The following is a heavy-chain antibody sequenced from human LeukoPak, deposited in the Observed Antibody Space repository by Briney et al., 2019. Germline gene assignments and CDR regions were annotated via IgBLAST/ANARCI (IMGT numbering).Heavy chain of an antibody. Sequence: ASVTVFCKASGYTFTGYYMHWVRQAPGQGLEWMGWINPNSGGTNYAQKFQGRVTMTRDTSISTAYMELSRLRSDDTAVYYCARGGIYSSSWYGFTDAFDIWGQGTMVTVSS. CDR1: GYTFTGYY. D-gene: IGHD6-13*01. CDR2: INPNSGGT. CDR3: ARGGIYSSSWYGFTDAFDI. J-gene: IGHJ3*02. V-gene: IGHV1-2*02.